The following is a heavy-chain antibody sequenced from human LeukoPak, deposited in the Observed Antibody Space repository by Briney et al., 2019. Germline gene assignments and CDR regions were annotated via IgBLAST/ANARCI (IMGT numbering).Heavy chain of an antibody. D-gene: IGHD4-17*01. CDR1: GFTFSSYA. Sequence: GGSLRLSCAASGFTFSSYAMSWVRQAPGKGLAWVSGISAGDGTRYYADSVKGRFTISRDTSKNTLNLQMTSLRADDTAVYYCANGASVTTFDYWGRGTLVTVSS. CDR2: ISAGDGTR. J-gene: IGHJ4*02. V-gene: IGHV3-23*01. CDR3: ANGASVTTFDY.